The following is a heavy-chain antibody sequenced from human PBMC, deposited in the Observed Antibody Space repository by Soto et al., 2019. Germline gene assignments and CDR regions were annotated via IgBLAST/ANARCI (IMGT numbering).Heavy chain of an antibody. CDR1: GGTFSSYT. J-gene: IGHJ6*03. CDR2: IIPILGIA. V-gene: IGHV1-69*08. Sequence: QVQLVQSGAEVKKPGSSVKVSCKASGGTFSSYTISWVRQAPGQGLEWMGRIIPILGIANYAQKFQGRVTITADKSTSTAYMELSSLRSEDTAVYYCVREGDIAAAGNDRYYYYYYYMDVWGKGTTVTVSS. CDR3: VREGDIAAAGNDRYYYYYYYMDV. D-gene: IGHD6-13*01.